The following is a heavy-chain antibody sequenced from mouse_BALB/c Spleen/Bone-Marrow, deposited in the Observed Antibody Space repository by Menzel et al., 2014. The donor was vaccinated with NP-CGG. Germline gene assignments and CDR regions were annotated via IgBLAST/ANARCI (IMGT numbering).Heavy chain of an antibody. D-gene: IGHD3-1*01. CDR2: IYPGSGST. J-gene: IGHJ4*01. CDR1: GYTFTDYV. V-gene: IGHV1-83*01. Sequence: VQLQQPGPELVKPGASVKMSCKASGYTFTDYVIRWVKQRTGQGLEWIGEIYPGSGSTYYNEKFKGKATLTAYKSSNTAYMQLSSLTSEDSAIYFCARGLGLPFYAMNYWGQGTSVTISS. CDR3: ARGLGLPFYAMNY.